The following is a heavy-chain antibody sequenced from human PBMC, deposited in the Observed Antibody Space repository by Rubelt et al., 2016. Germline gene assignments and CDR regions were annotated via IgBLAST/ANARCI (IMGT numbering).Heavy chain of an antibody. CDR1: GGSFSGYY. CDR3: ARGRRGSSSWLGRDYYGMDV. Sequence: QVQLQQWGAGLLKPSETLSLTCAVYGGSFSGYYWSWIRQPPGKGLEWIGEINHSGSTNYNPSLKRRVTISVATSKNQFSLKLSSVTAADTAVYYCARGRRGSSSWLGRDYYGMDVWGQGTTVTVSS. CDR2: INHSGST. V-gene: IGHV4-34*01. D-gene: IGHD6-13*01. J-gene: IGHJ6*02.